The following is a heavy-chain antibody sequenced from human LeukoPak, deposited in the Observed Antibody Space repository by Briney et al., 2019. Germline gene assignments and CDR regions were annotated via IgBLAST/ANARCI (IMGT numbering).Heavy chain of an antibody. CDR2: INSDGSST. V-gene: IGHV3-74*01. Sequence: GGSLRLSCAASGFTFSSYWMHWVRQAPGKGLVWVSRINSDGSSTSYADSVKGRFTISRDNAKNTLYLQMNSLRAEDTAVYYCARGIVGATPYYYYGMDVWGQGTTVSVSS. CDR3: ARGIVGATPYYYYGMDV. J-gene: IGHJ6*02. CDR1: GFTFSSYW. D-gene: IGHD1-26*01.